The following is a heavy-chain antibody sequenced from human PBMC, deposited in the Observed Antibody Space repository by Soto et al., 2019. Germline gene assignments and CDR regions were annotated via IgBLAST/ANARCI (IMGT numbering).Heavy chain of an antibody. V-gene: IGHV3-74*01. CDR1: GLTFSSYW. Sequence: EVQLVESGGGLVQPGGSLRLSCAASGLTFSSYWMHWVRQAPGKGLVWVSRIKSDGSSTSYADSVKGRFTISRDNAKNTLYVQMISLRAEDTAVYYCALSHTVTTDYWGEGTLVTVSS. D-gene: IGHD4-17*01. CDR3: ALSHTVTTDY. J-gene: IGHJ4*02. CDR2: IKSDGSST.